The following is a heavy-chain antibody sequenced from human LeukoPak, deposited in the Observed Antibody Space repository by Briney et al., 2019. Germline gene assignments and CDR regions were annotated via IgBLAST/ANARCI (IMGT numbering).Heavy chain of an antibody. V-gene: IGHV4-59*01. J-gene: IGHJ5*02. D-gene: IGHD5-18*01. CDR1: GGSISSYY. CDR3: ARDRGYSHGFNWFDP. Sequence: SETLSLTCTVSGGSISSYYWSWIRQPPGKGLEWIGYIYYSGSTNYNPSLKSRVTISVATSKNQFSLKLSSVTAADTAVYYCARDRGYSHGFNWFDPWGQGTLVTVSS. CDR2: IYYSGST.